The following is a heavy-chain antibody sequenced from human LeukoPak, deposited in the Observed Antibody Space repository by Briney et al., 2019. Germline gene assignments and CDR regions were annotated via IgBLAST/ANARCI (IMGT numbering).Heavy chain of an antibody. CDR1: GYTFTDYY. CDR2: INPNSGDS. J-gene: IGHJ4*01. CDR3: ARAYNWGYDY. V-gene: IGHV1-2*02. D-gene: IGHD1-1*01. Sequence: ASVKVSCKASGYTFTDYYIYWVRQAPGQGFEWMGWINPNSGDSNYAQNFQGRVTMTRDTSISTAYMELNRVRFDDTAVYYCARAYNWGYDYWGQGTLVTVSS.